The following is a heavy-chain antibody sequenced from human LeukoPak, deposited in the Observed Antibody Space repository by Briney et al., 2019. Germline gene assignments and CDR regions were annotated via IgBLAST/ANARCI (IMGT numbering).Heavy chain of an antibody. J-gene: IGHJ4*02. CDR3: AKCYGSGSYYKEG. Sequence: GSLRLSCAASGFTFSSYAMSWVRQAPGKGLEWVSSISGSGGSTYYADSVKGRFTISRDNSKNTLYLQMNSLRAEDTAVYYCAKCYGSGSYYKEGWGQGTLVTVSS. V-gene: IGHV3-23*01. CDR2: ISGSGGST. CDR1: GFTFSSYA. D-gene: IGHD3-10*01.